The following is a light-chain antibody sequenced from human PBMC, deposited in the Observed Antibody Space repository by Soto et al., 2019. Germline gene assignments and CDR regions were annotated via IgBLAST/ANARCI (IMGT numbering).Light chain of an antibody. V-gene: IGKV3-15*01. CDR2: GVS. CDR3: QQYGDWPLT. Sequence: IVMTQSAVAVSVYTGERATLSCRASQSVRSTYLAWYQQKPGQAPRLLIFGVSNRAAGIPARFSGSGSGTEFTLTISSLQSEDFAVYYSQQYGDWPLTFGGGTKVDIK. J-gene: IGKJ4*01. CDR1: QSVRSTY.